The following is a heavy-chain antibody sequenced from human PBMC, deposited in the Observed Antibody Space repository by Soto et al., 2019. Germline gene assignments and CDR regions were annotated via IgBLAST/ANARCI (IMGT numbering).Heavy chain of an antibody. Sequence: GGSLRLSCAASGFSVTDHYMTWVRQAPGKGLEWVSVLYTGGSAYYGDSVKGRFTISRDSSTNTLYLQMNSLKVGDTDFYLCARSFNDWTTYFDYWSEGTLVTVS. CDR1: GFSVTDHY. V-gene: IGHV3-53*01. D-gene: IGHD3-9*01. J-gene: IGHJ4*02. CDR3: ARSFNDWTTYFDY. CDR2: LYTGGSA.